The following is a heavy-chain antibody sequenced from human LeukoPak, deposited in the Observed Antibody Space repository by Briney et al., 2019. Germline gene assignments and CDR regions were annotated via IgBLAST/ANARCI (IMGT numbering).Heavy chain of an antibody. J-gene: IGHJ4*02. CDR3: ARVLGSGSYPFKKYYFDY. Sequence: GGSLRLSCAASGFTFSSYAMHWVRQAPGQGLEWMGWINPNSGGTNYAQKFQGRVTMTRDTSISTAYMELSRPRSDDTAVYYCARVLGSGSYPFKKYYFDYWGQGTLVTVSS. V-gene: IGHV1-2*02. CDR2: INPNSGGT. D-gene: IGHD1-26*01. CDR1: GFTFSSYA.